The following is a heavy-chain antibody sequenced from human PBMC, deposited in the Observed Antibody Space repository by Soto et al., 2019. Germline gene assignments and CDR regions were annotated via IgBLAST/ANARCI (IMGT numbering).Heavy chain of an antibody. CDR3: ARVVNYYDSSGYYYGVLYYFDY. V-gene: IGHV1-69*13. J-gene: IGHJ4*02. CDR2: IIPIFGTA. D-gene: IGHD3-22*01. Sequence: SVKVSCKASGGTFSSYAISWVRQAPGQGLEWMGGIIPIFGTANYAQKFQGRVTITADESTSTAYMELSSLRSEGTAVYYCARVVNYYDSSGYYYGVLYYFDYWGQGTLVTVSS. CDR1: GGTFSSYA.